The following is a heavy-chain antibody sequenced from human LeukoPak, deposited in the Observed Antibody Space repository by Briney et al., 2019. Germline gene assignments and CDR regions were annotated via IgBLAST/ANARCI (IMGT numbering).Heavy chain of an antibody. CDR3: AKDSTYYYDSSNRYFDY. D-gene: IGHD3-22*01. V-gene: IGHV3-30*18. Sequence: GGSLRLSCAASGFTFSTYGMHWVRQAPGKGLEGVAFTLYDESSKYYADSVKGRFTVSRDNSKNTLYLQMNSLRAEDTAVYYCAKDSTYYYDSSNRYFDYWGQGTLVTVSS. J-gene: IGHJ4*02. CDR2: TLYDESSK. CDR1: GFTFSTYG.